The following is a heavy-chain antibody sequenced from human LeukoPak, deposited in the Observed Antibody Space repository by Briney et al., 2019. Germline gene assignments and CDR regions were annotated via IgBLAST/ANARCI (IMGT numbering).Heavy chain of an antibody. CDR1: GFIFSSYA. V-gene: IGHV3-23*01. CDR2: ITGSGGST. Sequence: GGSLRLSCAASGFIFSSYAMSWVRQAPGKGLEWVSAITGSGGSTYYADSVKGRFTISRDNSKNTLYLQMNSLGAEDTAIYYCAKTAGIAVAGGSYYFDYWGQGTLVTVSS. J-gene: IGHJ4*02. D-gene: IGHD6-19*01. CDR3: AKTAGIAVAGGSYYFDY.